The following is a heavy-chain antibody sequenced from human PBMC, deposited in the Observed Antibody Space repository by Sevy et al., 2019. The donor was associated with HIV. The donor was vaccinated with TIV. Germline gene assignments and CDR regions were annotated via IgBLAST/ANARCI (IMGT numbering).Heavy chain of an antibody. V-gene: IGHV3-48*02. J-gene: IGHJ4*02. CDR2: ISNSGSTT. CDR1: GFRFNYHN. Sequence: GGSLRLSCAASGFRFNYHNMNWVRQAPGKGLEWISYISNSGSTTYLADSVRGRFTISRDNAKNSRFLEMDNLTDEDTAVYYCAREGNRERQTIPLDSWGQGIQVTVSS. CDR3: AREGNRERQTIPLDS. D-gene: IGHD6-25*01.